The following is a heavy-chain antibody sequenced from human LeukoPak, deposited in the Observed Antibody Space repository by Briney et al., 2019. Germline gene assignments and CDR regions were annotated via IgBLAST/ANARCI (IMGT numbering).Heavy chain of an antibody. CDR3: ARGITVTGYYFDY. CDR2: TYYRSKWYN. Sequence: SQTLSLTCAISGDSVSSNSVAWTWIRQSPSRGLEWLGRTYYRSKWYNGYAVSVKSRITINPDTSKNQFSLQLNSVTPEDTAVYYCARGITVTGYYFDYWGRGTLVTVSS. V-gene: IGHV6-1*01. D-gene: IGHD6-19*01. J-gene: IGHJ4*02. CDR1: GDSVSSNSVA.